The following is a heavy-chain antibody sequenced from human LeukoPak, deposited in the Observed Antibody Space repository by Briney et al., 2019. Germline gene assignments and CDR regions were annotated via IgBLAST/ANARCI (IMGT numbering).Heavy chain of an antibody. CDR3: AKVSSRFLEWLLIDY. CDR1: GFTFSSYA. Sequence: GGSLRLSCAASGFTFSSYAMSWVRQAPGKGLEWVSAISGSGGSTYYADSVKGRFTISRDNSKNTLYLQMNSLRAEDTAVYYCAKVSSRFLEWLLIDYWGQGTLVTVSS. CDR2: ISGSGGST. D-gene: IGHD3-3*01. V-gene: IGHV3-23*01. J-gene: IGHJ4*02.